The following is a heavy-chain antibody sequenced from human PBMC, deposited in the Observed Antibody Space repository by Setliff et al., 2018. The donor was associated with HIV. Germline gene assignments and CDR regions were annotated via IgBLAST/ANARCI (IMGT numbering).Heavy chain of an antibody. CDR3: ARGGGGDPFDI. V-gene: IGHV4-31*03. Sequence: PSETLSLTCTVSGGSLNSGDYYWSWIRQHPGKGLEWIGYIYYSGSTYYNPSFTSRFTMSIDTSKNQFSLKLTSVTAADTAVFYCARGGGGDPFDIWGQGIQVTVSS. CDR1: GGSLNSGDYY. D-gene: IGHD3-16*01. J-gene: IGHJ3*02. CDR2: IYYSGST.